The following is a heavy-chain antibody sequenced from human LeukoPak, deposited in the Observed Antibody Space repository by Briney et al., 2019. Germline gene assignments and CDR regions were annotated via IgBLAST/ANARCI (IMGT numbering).Heavy chain of an antibody. CDR2: IYYSGST. CDR1: GGSISSTSCY. D-gene: IGHD2-15*01. V-gene: IGHV4-39*01. Sequence: SETLSLTCTVSGGSISSTSCYWGWFRQPPGKGLEWIGSIYYSGSTYYNPSLKSRATISVDTSKSQFSLKLSSVTAADTAVYYCARLRIYCTGGTCYYYFDHWGQGTLVTVSS. CDR3: ARLRIYCTGGTCYYYFDH. J-gene: IGHJ4*02.